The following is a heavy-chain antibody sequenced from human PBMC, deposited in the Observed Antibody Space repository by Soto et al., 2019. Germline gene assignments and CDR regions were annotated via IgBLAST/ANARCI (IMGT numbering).Heavy chain of an antibody. CDR2: ISAYNGNT. CDR3: HQGGYDSSGYYISGD. Sequence: GASVKVSCKASGYTFTSYGISWVRQAPGQGLEWMGWISAYNGNTNYAQKLQGRVTMTTDTSTSTAYMELRSLRSDDTAVYYCHQGGYDSSGYYISGDWGQGTLVTVSS. CDR1: GYTFTSYG. D-gene: IGHD3-22*01. V-gene: IGHV1-18*01. J-gene: IGHJ4*02.